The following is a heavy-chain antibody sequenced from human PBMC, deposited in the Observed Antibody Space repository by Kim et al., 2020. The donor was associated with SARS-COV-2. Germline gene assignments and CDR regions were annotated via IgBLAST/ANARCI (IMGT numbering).Heavy chain of an antibody. V-gene: IGHV1-69*13. CDR2: IIPIFGTA. D-gene: IGHD6-19*01. J-gene: IGHJ4*02. CDR3: ARDPYSSGWFDY. CDR1: GGTFSSYA. Sequence: SVKVSCKASGGTFSSYAISWVRQAPGQGLEWMGGIIPIFGTANYAQKFQGRVTITADDSTSTAYMELSSLRSEDTAVYYCARDPYSSGWFDYWGQGTLVTVSS.